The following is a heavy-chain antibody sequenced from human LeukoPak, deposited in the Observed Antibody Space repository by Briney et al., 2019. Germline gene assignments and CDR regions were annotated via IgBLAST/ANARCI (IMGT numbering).Heavy chain of an antibody. D-gene: IGHD1-1*01. CDR1: GFTFSDYY. J-gene: IGHJ4*02. Sequence: GGSLRLSCAASGFTFSDYYMSWIRQAPGKGLEWVSYISSSGSTIYYADSVKGRFTISRDNAENSRYLQMNSLRAEDTAVYYCARDKLERRMDYWGQGTLVTVPS. CDR3: ARDKLERRMDY. V-gene: IGHV3-11*01. CDR2: ISSSGSTI.